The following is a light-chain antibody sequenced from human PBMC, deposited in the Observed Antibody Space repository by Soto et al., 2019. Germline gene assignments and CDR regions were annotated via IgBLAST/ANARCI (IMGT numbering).Light chain of an antibody. CDR2: GNT. Sequence: QPVLTQPPSVSGAPGQRVTISCTGSSSNIGAGYDVQWYQQFPGTAPQLLIYGNTNRPSGVPDRFSASKSGTSASLAITGLQAEDEADYYCQSYDSRLRGVFGGGTKLTVL. CDR1: SSNIGAGYD. J-gene: IGLJ3*02. CDR3: QSYDSRLRGV. V-gene: IGLV1-40*01.